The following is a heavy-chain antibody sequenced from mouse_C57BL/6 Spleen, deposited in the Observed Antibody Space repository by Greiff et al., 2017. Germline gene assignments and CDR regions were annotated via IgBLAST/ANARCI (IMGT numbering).Heavy chain of an antibody. V-gene: IGHV1-50*01. CDR2: IDPSDSYT. J-gene: IGHJ2*01. D-gene: IGHD3-1*01. CDR3: ARFGGNYPDY. CDR1: GYTFTSYW. Sequence: QVQLQQPGAELVKPGASVKLSCKASGYTFTSYWMQWVKQRPGQGLEWIGEIDPSDSYTNYNQKFKGKATLTVDTSSSTAYMQLSSLTSEDSAVYYCARFGGNYPDYWGQGTTLTGSS.